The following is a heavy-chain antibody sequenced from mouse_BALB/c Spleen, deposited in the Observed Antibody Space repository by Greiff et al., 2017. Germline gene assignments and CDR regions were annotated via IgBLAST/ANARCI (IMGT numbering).Heavy chain of an antibody. D-gene: IGHD2-4*01. V-gene: IGHV1-4*02. CDR2: INPSSGYT. Sequence: VQLKESAAELARPGASVKMSCKASGYTFTSYTMHWVKQRPGQGPEWIGYINPSSGYTEYNQKFKDKTTLTADKSSSTAYMQLSSLTSEDSAVYYCARSGATMITGYAMDYWGQGTSVTVSS. J-gene: IGHJ4*01. CDR3: ARSGATMITGYAMDY. CDR1: GYTFTSYT.